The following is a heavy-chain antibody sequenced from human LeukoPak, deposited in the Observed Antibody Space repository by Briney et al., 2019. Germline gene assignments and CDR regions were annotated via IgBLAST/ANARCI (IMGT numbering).Heavy chain of an antibody. J-gene: IGHJ6*03. Sequence: PSETLSLTCTVSGGSISSNRYYWGWIRQPPGKGLEWIGSFYYSGSTYYNLSLKSRVTISVDTSKNQFSLKVSSVTAADTAVYYCASDLYSSGWYIYYMDVWGKGTTVTVSS. D-gene: IGHD6-19*01. CDR3: ASDLYSSGWYIYYMDV. CDR2: FYYSGST. V-gene: IGHV4-39*07. CDR1: GGSISSNRYY.